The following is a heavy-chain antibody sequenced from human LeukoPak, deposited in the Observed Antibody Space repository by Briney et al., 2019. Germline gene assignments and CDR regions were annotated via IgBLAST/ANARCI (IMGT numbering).Heavy chain of an antibody. V-gene: IGHV2-5*01. D-gene: IGHD3-10*01. CDR1: GFSLTTSGVG. CDR3: VHRGMGY. J-gene: IGHJ4*02. CDR2: IYWNDDK. Sequence: SGPTLVNPTQTLTLTCTFSGFSLTTSGVGVGWFRQPPGKALEWLAFIYWNDDKRYSPSLKSRLTITKDTSKNQVVLTMTNMDPVDTATYYCVHRGMGYWGQGTLATVSS.